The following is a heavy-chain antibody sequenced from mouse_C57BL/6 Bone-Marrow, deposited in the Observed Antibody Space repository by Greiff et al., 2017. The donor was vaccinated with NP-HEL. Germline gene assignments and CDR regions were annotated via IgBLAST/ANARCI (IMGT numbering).Heavy chain of an antibody. J-gene: IGHJ4*01. CDR1: GYTFTEYT. D-gene: IGHD1-1*01. CDR3: ARHERDYYGSSYYAMDY. Sequence: QVQLQQSGAELVKPGASVKLSCKASGYTFTEYTIHWVKQRSGQGLEWIGWFYPGSGSIKYNEKFKDKATLTAEKYSSKVYMELSRLTSEDSAVYFCARHERDYYGSSYYAMDYWGQGTSGTVSS. V-gene: IGHV1-62-2*01. CDR2: FYPGSGSI.